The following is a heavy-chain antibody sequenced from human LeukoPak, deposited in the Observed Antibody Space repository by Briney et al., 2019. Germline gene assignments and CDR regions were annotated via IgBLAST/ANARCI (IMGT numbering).Heavy chain of an antibody. CDR3: ATLGGHYYGSGPFDL. CDR1: GFTFSSYS. CDR2: ISSSSSYI. J-gene: IGHJ2*01. D-gene: IGHD3-10*01. Sequence: GSLRLSCAASGFTFSSYSMNWVLQAPGKGLEWVSSISSSSSYIYYADSVKGRFTISRDNAKNSLYLQMNSLRAEDTAVYYCATLGGHYYGSGPFDLWGRGTLVTVSS. V-gene: IGHV3-21*01.